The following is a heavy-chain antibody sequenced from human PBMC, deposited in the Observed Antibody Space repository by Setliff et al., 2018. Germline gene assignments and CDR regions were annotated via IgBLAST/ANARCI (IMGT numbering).Heavy chain of an antibody. V-gene: IGHV4-59*12. Sequence: TSETLSLTCTVSGDSINYYYWTWIRQPPGKGLEWIGYIYHSGGANYNPSLKSRVTISVATSKKQFSLNLSSVTAADTAVYYCARGQATSSRSSLVYWGQGIQVTVSS. CDR3: ARGQATSSRSSLVY. J-gene: IGHJ4*02. CDR1: GDSINYYY. CDR2: IYHSGGA. D-gene: IGHD6-6*01.